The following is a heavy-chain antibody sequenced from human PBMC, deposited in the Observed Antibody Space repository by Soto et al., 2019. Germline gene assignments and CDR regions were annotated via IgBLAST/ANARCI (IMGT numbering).Heavy chain of an antibody. CDR2: ISGSGGST. Sequence: GVLRLSCAASGFTFSSYAMSWVRQAPGKGLEWVSAISGSGGSTYYADSVKGRFTISRDNSKNTLYLQMNSLRAEDTAVYYCAKDGGDSSSPFDYWGQGTLVTVSS. CDR1: GFTFSSYA. D-gene: IGHD2-21*01. V-gene: IGHV3-23*01. J-gene: IGHJ4*02. CDR3: AKDGGDSSSPFDY.